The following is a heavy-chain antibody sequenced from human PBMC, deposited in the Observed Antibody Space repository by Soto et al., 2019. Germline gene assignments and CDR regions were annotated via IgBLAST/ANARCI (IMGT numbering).Heavy chain of an antibody. D-gene: IGHD6-6*01. Sequence: LSLSRAASGFTFSNAWMSWVRQAPGKGLEWDGRIKSKTDGGTTDYAAPVKGRFTISRDDSKNTLYLQMNSLKTEDTAVYYCNTSPQYSSSDFDYWGQGTLVT. CDR1: GFTFSNAW. V-gene: IGHV3-15*01. CDR2: IKSKTDGGTT. J-gene: IGHJ4*02. CDR3: NTSPQYSSSDFDY.